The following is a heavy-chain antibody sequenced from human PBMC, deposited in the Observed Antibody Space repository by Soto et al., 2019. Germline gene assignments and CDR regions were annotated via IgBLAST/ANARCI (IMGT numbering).Heavy chain of an antibody. D-gene: IGHD6-13*01. CDR2: ISAYNGNT. J-gene: IGHJ4*02. CDR1: GYTFTSYG. CDR3: ARDQILEAAAGTGYFDY. Sequence: GASVKVSCKASGYTFTSYGISWVRQAPGQGLEWMGWISAYNGNTNYAQKLQGRVTMTTDTSTSTAYMELRSLRSDDTAVYYCARDQILEAAAGTGYFDYWGQGTLVTVSS. V-gene: IGHV1-18*01.